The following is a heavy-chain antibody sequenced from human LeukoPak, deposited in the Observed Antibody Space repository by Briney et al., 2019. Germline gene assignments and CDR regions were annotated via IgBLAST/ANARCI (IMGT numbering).Heavy chain of an antibody. CDR2: VTSSSSYI. CDR3: ARGAYCGGDCYRSPVDY. V-gene: IGHV3-21*01. Sequence: GGSLRLSCAASGFTFSSYSMNWVRQAPGKGMEWVSSVTSSSSYIYYADSVKGRFTISRDNAKNSLYLQMNSLRAEDTAVYYCARGAYCGGDCYRSPVDYWGQGTLVTV. J-gene: IGHJ4*02. CDR1: GFTFSSYS. D-gene: IGHD2-21*02.